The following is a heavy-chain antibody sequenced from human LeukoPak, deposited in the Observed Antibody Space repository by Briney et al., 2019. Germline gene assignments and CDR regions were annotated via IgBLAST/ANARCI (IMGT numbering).Heavy chain of an antibody. D-gene: IGHD3-10*01. CDR1: GGSISSGTYY. V-gene: IGHV4-61*09. Sequence: SETLSLTCTVSGGSISSGTYYWYWIRQPVGKGLEWIGHIYTSGSTNYNPSLKSRVTMSVDTSKNQFSLKLSSVTATDTAVYYCTRGRGIWGQGTLVTVSS. J-gene: IGHJ4*02. CDR3: TRGRGI. CDR2: IYTSGST.